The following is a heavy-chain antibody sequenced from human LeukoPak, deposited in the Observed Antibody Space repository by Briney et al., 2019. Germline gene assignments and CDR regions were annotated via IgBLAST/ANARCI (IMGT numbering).Heavy chain of an antibody. CDR3: ARDDGRTAILNS. CDR2: INPNSGGT. V-gene: IGHV1-2*02. CDR1: GYSFTGYY. J-gene: IGHJ4*02. D-gene: IGHD5-18*01. Sequence: GASVKVSCKTSGYSFTGYYIQWVRQAPGQGLEWMGWINPNSGGTNSAQKFQGRVTVTRATSISTAYMELTRLTSDDSAVYYCARDDGRTAILNSWGQGTLVLVSS.